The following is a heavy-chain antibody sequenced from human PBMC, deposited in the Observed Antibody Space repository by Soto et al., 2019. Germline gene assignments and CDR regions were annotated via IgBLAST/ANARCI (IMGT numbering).Heavy chain of an antibody. J-gene: IGHJ4*02. Sequence: QVQLQQWGAGLLKPSETLSLTCAVYGGSFSGYYWTWIRQPPGTGLEWIGEINHSGSTNYNPSLNSRVIISVDTSQNLFSLKLTSVTAADMAVYYCAREKITGLFDYWGQGTLVTVSS. CDR1: GGSFSGYY. D-gene: IGHD2-8*02. V-gene: IGHV4-34*01. CDR3: AREKITGLFDY. CDR2: INHSGST.